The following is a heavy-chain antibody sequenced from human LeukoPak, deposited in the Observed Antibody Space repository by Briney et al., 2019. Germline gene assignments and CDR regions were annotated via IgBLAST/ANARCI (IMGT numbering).Heavy chain of an antibody. V-gene: IGHV3-30-3*01. CDR1: GFTFSSYA. J-gene: IGHJ4*02. Sequence: GGSLRLSCAASGFTFSSYAMHWVRQAPGKGLEWVAVISYDGGNKYYADSVKGRFTISRDNSKNTLYLQMNSLRAEDTAVYYCARDIRQLVPLWYFDYWGQGTLVTVSS. D-gene: IGHD6-6*01. CDR3: ARDIRQLVPLWYFDY. CDR2: ISYDGGNK.